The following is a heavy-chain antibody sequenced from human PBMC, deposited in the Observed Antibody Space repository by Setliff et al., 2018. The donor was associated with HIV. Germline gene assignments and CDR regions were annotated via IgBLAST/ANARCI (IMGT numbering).Heavy chain of an antibody. D-gene: IGHD1-26*01. CDR2: IIQDGSQK. Sequence: PGGSLRLSCAASGFTLGSYWMSWVRQAPGKGLEWVASIIQDGSQKYHMDSVKGRFTISRDNSKDTLDLQMNSLRVDDTAVYYCAREAGVSGSYFSSDYWGQGTLVTVSS. J-gene: IGHJ4*02. CDR1: GFTLGSYW. CDR3: AREAGVSGSYFSSDY. V-gene: IGHV3-7*03.